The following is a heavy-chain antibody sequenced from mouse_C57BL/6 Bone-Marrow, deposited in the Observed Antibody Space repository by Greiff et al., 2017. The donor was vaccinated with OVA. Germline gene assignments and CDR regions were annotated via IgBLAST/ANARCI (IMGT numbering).Heavy chain of an antibody. Sequence: QVQLQQPGAELVMPGASVKLSCKASGYTFTSYWMHWVKQRPGQGLEWIGEIDPSDSYTNYNQKFKGKSTLTVDKSSSTAYMQLSSLTSEDSAVYYCARSYPDWCAYWGQGTLVTVSA. J-gene: IGHJ3*01. V-gene: IGHV1-69*01. CDR2: IDPSDSYT. CDR1: GYTFTSYW. CDR3: ARSYPDWCAY. D-gene: IGHD2-12*01.